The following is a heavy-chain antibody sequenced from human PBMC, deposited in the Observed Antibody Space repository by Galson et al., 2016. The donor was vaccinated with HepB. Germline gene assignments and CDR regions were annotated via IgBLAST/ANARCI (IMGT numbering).Heavy chain of an antibody. V-gene: IGHV3-74*03. CDR2: ISSDGLTT. J-gene: IGHJ4*02. Sequence: SLRLSCAASGFTFRTYWMHWVRQSPGMGLVWVSRISSDGLTTTYADSVKGRFTISRDNGRNTLYLQMNSLRAEDTGVYYCARDQTRRGPTTFDNWGQGTLVTVSP. CDR1: GFTFRTYW. D-gene: IGHD1-26*01. CDR3: ARDQTRRGPTTFDN.